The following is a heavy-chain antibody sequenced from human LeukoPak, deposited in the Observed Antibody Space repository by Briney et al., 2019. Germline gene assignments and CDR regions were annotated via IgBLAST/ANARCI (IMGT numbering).Heavy chain of an antibody. Sequence: GGSLRLSSAASGFTFSSYGMHRVPQAPGKGLEWVTVISYDGSNKYYADTVKGRFTIPRDNSKNTLKLQMNSLRAEDTAVYYGAKDTVTPIWGQGTMVTVSS. V-gene: IGHV3-30*18. D-gene: IGHD4-17*01. CDR1: GFTFSSYG. CDR3: AKDTVTPI. CDR2: ISYDGSNK. J-gene: IGHJ3*02.